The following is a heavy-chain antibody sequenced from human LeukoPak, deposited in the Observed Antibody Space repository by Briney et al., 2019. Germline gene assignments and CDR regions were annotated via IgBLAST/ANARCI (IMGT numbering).Heavy chain of an antibody. D-gene: IGHD1-26*01. CDR1: GFTFSSYA. Sequence: PGRSLRLSCATAGFTFSSYAMSWVRQAPGKGLEWVSGIGASGGSTYYADSVKGRFTISRDNAKNSLYLQMNGLRAEDTAIYYCARGGNWFDPWGQGTLVTVSS. V-gene: IGHV3-23*01. CDR2: IGASGGST. J-gene: IGHJ5*02. CDR3: ARGGNWFDP.